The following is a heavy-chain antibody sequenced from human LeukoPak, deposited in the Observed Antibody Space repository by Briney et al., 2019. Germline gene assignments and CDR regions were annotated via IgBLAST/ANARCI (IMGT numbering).Heavy chain of an antibody. V-gene: IGHV3-30*04. D-gene: IGHD3-10*01. CDR2: ISYDGSNE. Sequence: GGSLRLSCAASGFTFSSYVMHWVRQAPGKGLEWVAIISYDGSNEYYADSVKGRFTISRDTAKNTLYLQMNSLRAEDTAVYYCAKEYGFGSGSFFPWGQGTLVTVSS. CDR1: GFTFSSYV. J-gene: IGHJ5*02. CDR3: AKEYGFGSGSFFP.